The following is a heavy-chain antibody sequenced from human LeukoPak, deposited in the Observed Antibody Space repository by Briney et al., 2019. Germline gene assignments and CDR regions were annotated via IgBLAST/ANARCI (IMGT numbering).Heavy chain of an antibody. CDR1: GGSFSGYY. D-gene: IGHD3-22*01. V-gene: IGHV4-34*01. J-gene: IGHJ5*02. CDR2: INHSGST. CDR3: ARGLGYYYDSRRFDP. Sequence: SETLSLTCAVSGGSFSGYYWSWLRQPPGKGLEWIGEINHSGSTDYNPSLKSRVTISADTSENQFSPKLSSVTAADTAVYFCARGLGYYYDSRRFDPWGQGTLVTVSS.